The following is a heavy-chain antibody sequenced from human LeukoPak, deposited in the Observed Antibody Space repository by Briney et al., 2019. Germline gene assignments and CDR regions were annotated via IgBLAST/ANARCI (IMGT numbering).Heavy chain of an antibody. D-gene: IGHD4-17*01. J-gene: IGHJ3*02. CDR3: AKDHVYGDYKDAFDI. CDR2: ISGSGGST. CDR1: GFTFSSYA. V-gene: IGHV3-23*01. Sequence: GGSLRLSRAASGFTFSSYAMSWVRQAPGKGLEWVSAISGSGGSTYYADSVKGRFTISRDNSKNTLYLQMNSLRAEDTAVYYCAKDHVYGDYKDAFDIWGQGTMVTVSS.